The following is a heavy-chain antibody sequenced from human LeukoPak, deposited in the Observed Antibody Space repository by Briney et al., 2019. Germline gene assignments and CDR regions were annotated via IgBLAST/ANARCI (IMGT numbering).Heavy chain of an antibody. J-gene: IGHJ6*03. CDR2: INHSGST. V-gene: IGHV4-34*01. CDR3: ARRLRGYSNYGGYYYYMDV. CDR1: GGSFSGYY. D-gene: IGHD4-11*01. Sequence: PSETLSLTCAVYGGSFSGYYWSWIRQPPGKGLEWIGEINHSGSTNYNPSLKSRVTISVDTSKNQFSLKLSSVTAADTAVYYCARRLRGYSNYGGYYYYMDVWGKGTTVTISS.